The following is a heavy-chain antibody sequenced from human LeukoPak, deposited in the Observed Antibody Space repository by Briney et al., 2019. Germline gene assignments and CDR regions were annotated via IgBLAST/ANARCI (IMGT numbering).Heavy chain of an antibody. CDR1: GFTFSSYA. J-gene: IGHJ4*02. D-gene: IGHD2-2*02. CDR2: ISYDGSNK. Sequence: GGSLRLSCAASGFTFSSYAMHWVRQAPGKGLEWVAVISYDGSNKYYADSVKGRFTISRDNSKNTLYLQMNSLRAEDTAVYYCATSVPAAIRYYFDYWSQGTLVTVSS. V-gene: IGHV3-30-3*01. CDR3: ATSVPAAIRYYFDY.